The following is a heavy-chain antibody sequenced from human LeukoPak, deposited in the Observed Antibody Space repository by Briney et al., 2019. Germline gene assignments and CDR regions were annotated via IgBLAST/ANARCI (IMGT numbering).Heavy chain of an antibody. D-gene: IGHD5-12*01. Sequence: SETLSLTCAVYGGSFSGYYWSWIRQPPGKGLEWIGEINHSGSTNHNPSLKSRVTISVDTSKNQFSLKLSSVTAADTAVYYCARVGQWLRFGCFDYWGQGTLVTVSS. CDR1: GGSFSGYY. V-gene: IGHV4-34*01. J-gene: IGHJ4*02. CDR3: ARVGQWLRFGCFDY. CDR2: INHSGST.